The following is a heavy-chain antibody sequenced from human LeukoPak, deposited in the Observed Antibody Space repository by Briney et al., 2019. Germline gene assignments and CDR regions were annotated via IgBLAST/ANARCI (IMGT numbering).Heavy chain of an antibody. Sequence: GGSLRLSCAASGFSFSSYAMHWVRQAPGKGLEWVAVISFDGTNKYYADSVKGRLTISRDNSENTLHLQMNNLRAEDTAVYFCAREVAVSGTENGAFNVWGPGTTVTVSS. D-gene: IGHD6-19*01. CDR2: ISFDGTNK. V-gene: IGHV3-30-3*01. CDR1: GFSFSSYA. CDR3: AREVAVSGTENGAFNV. J-gene: IGHJ6*02.